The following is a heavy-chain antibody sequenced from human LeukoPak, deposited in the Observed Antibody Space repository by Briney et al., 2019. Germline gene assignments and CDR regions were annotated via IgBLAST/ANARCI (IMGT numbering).Heavy chain of an antibody. V-gene: IGHV3-21*06. J-gene: IGHJ3*02. CDR1: GFTFSSYS. Sequence: GGSLRLSCAASGFTFSSYSMNWVRQAPGKGLEWVSSISSSSSYIYYADSMKGRFTISRDNAKNSLFLQMNSLRAEDTAVYYCARAYSPPWITASYAFDMWGQGTMVTVSS. CDR2: ISSSSSYI. D-gene: IGHD5-12*01. CDR3: ARAYSPPWITASYAFDM.